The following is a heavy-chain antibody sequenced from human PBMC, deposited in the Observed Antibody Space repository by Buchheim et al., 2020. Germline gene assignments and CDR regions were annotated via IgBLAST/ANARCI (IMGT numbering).Heavy chain of an antibody. CDR3: ASSTPYYDSSGPFDY. CDR2: INPSGGST. J-gene: IGHJ4*02. V-gene: IGHV1-46*01. Sequence: QVQLVQSGAEVKKPGASVKVSCKASGYTFTSYYMHWVRQAPGQGLEWMGIINPSGGSTSYAQKFQGRVTMTRDTSTRTVHMELSSLRSEDTAVYYCASSTPYYDSSGPFDYWGQGTL. D-gene: IGHD3-22*01. CDR1: GYTFTSYY.